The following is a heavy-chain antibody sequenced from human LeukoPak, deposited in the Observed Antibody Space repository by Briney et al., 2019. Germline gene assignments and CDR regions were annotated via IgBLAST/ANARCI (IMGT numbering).Heavy chain of an antibody. CDR2: INSDGSST. CDR1: GFTFSTYW. J-gene: IGHJ6*02. Sequence: GGSLRLSCAASGFTFSTYWIHWVRQAPGKGLVWVSHINSDGSSTTYADSVKGRFTISRDNAKSTLYLQMNSLRAEDTAVYYCARATFYSSSWYSGSVDVWGQGTTVTVSS. CDR3: ARATFYSSSWYSGSVDV. V-gene: IGHV3-74*01. D-gene: IGHD6-13*01.